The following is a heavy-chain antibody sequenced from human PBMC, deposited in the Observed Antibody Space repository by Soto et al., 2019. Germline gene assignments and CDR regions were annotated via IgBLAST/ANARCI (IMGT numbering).Heavy chain of an antibody. Sequence: SETLSLTCDVSGDSISTYYWSWIRQPPGKGLEWIGYVYYSGSTLYNPSLESRVTMSIDMSKKQVSLKLTSVIAADTAAYYCARTRMIESWIDYWGHGTLLTVSS. CDR3: ARTRMIESWIDY. CDR2: VYYSGST. V-gene: IGHV4-59*01. CDR1: GDSISTYY. D-gene: IGHD2-21*01. J-gene: IGHJ4*01.